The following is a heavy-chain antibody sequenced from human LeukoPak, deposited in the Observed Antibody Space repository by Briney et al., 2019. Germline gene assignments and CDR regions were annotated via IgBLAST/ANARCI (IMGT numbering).Heavy chain of an antibody. CDR2: IKSKTDGGTT. V-gene: IGHV3-15*01. CDR1: RFTFSTYW. D-gene: IGHD3-10*01. J-gene: IGHJ4*02. Sequence: GGSLRLSCAASRFTFSTYWMSWVRQAPGKGLEWVGRIKSKTDGGTTDYAAPVKGRFTISRDDSKNTLFLQMNSLKAEDTGVYYCTVVNYGSGSYPLGYWGQGTLVTVSS. CDR3: TVVNYGSGSYPLGY.